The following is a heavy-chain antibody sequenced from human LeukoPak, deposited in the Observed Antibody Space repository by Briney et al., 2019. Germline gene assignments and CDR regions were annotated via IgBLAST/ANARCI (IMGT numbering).Heavy chain of an antibody. D-gene: IGHD3-9*01. CDR2: IYYSGST. Sequence: PSETLSLTCSVSGGSISSDNFYWGWIRQPPGKGLEWIGYIYYSGSTNYNPSLKSRVTISVDTSMNQFSLKLSSVTAADTAVYYCARTDILTGYYNFDYWGQGTLVTVSS. CDR3: ARTDILTGYYNFDY. CDR1: GGSISSDNFY. V-gene: IGHV4-61*05. J-gene: IGHJ4*02.